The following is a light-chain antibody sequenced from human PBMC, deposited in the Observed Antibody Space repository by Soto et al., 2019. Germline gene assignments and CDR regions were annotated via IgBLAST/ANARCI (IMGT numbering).Light chain of an antibody. J-gene: IGKJ1*01. CDR2: DTS. CDR3: QQYIDWPPGT. Sequence: EIVVTQSPATLSVSPGERVTLSCRASQSVSSSLAWYQQRPGQAPRLLIYDTSTRAAGISARFSVSGSVTEFTLTISSLQSEDFAVYYCQQYIDWPPGTFGQGTAVYIK. V-gene: IGKV3-15*01. CDR1: QSVSSS.